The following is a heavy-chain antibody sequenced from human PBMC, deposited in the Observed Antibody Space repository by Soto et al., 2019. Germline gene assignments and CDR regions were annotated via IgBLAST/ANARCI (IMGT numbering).Heavy chain of an antibody. V-gene: IGHV3-23*01. J-gene: IGHJ4*02. Sequence: GGSLRLSCAASGFIFSSYSMSWVRQAPGKGQEWISAISPSGSSTYYADSVKGRFTISRDNSKNTLSLQMNSLRAEDTAVYYCAKSSIPPNYFDYWGKGTLVTVSS. CDR3: AKSSIPPNYFDY. D-gene: IGHD2-21*01. CDR2: ISPSGSST. CDR1: GFIFSSYS.